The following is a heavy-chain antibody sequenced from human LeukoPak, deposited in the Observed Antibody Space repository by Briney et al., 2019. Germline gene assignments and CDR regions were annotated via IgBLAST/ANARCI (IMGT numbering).Heavy chain of an antibody. CDR1: GFTFSGYW. CDR3: VRGRAVAGP. V-gene: IGHV3-7*01. J-gene: IGHJ5*02. CDR2: IKQDGSEK. Sequence: SGGSLRLSCVASGFTFSGYWMSWVRQAPGKGLEWVANIKQDGSEKYYVDSVKGRFTTSRDNAKNSLYLQMNSLRAEDTAVYYCVRGRAVAGPWGQGTLVTVSS. D-gene: IGHD6-19*01.